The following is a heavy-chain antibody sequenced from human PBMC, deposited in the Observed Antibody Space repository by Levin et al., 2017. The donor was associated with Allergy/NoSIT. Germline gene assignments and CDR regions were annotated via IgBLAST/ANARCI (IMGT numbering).Heavy chain of an antibody. D-gene: IGHD4-17*01. J-gene: IGHJ6*03. CDR3: ARDADDYGDPSKYYYYMDG. CDR2: VYYSGTT. V-gene: IGHV4-59*01. CDR1: GDSISNYY. Sequence: SETLSLTCTVSGDSISNYYWGWIRQPPGKGLEWIGHVYYSGTTNYNPSLKSRVTISVDTSKNQFSLKLSSVTAADTAVYYCARDADDYGDPSKYYYYMDGWGKGTTVTVSS.